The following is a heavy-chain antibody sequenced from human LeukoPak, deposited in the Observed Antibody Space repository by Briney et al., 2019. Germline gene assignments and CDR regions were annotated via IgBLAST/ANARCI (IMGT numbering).Heavy chain of an antibody. J-gene: IGHJ6*02. CDR1: GGSFSGYY. D-gene: IGHD3-3*01. CDR3: ARVDYDFWSGYYTGYYYYGMDV. Sequence: NSSETLSLTCAVYGGSFSGYYWSWIRQPPGKGLEWIGEINHSGSTNYNPSLKSRVTISVDTSKNQFSLKLSTVTAADTAVYYCARVDYDFWSGYYTGYYYYGMDVWGQGTTVTVSS. CDR2: INHSGST. V-gene: IGHV4-34*01.